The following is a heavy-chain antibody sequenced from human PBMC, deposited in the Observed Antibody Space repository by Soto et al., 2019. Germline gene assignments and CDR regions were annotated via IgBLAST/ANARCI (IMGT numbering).Heavy chain of an antibody. Sequence: EVQLVESGGGSVQPGGSLRLSCVASVFTFRSHWMHWVRQFPGKGLVWVSRISSNGSTTNYADAVKGRFSISRDNSKNTLYLQMDSLGPEDTAVYYCVRDGPDYDFWSGYPFDYWGQGTLVAVSA. CDR1: VFTFRSHW. D-gene: IGHD3-3*01. CDR2: ISSNGSTT. CDR3: VRDGPDYDFWSGYPFDY. J-gene: IGHJ4*02. V-gene: IGHV3-74*01.